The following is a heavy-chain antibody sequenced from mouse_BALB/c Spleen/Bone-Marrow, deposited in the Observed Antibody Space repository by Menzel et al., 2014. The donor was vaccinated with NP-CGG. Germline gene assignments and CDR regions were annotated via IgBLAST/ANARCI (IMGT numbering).Heavy chain of an antibody. Sequence: QVQLKQSGAELVKPGTSVKMSCKASGYTFTSYWMHWVKQRPGQGLEWIGDIYPGTNSTNYNEKFKTKATLTVDTSSSTAHMQLSSPTSEDSAVYYCAREEDFFDYWGQGTTLTVSS. CDR3: AREEDFFDY. J-gene: IGHJ2*01. CDR2: IYPGTNST. V-gene: IGHV1-55*01. CDR1: GYTFTSYW.